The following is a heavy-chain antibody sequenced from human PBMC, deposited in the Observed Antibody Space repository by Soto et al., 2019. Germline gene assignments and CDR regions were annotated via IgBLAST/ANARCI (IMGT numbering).Heavy chain of an antibody. J-gene: IGHJ4*01. CDR3: ERIRREKQPSFAL. CDR1: GGSLSSYY. CDR2: IYYSGST. Sequence: SETLPLTCVVSGGSLSSYYWSWIRQPPGKGLEWIGYIYYSGSTNYNPSLKSRVTISVDTSKNQFSLKLSSVTAADTAVYYCERIRREKQPSFALGGQESLVTVPS. D-gene: IGHD3-3*01. V-gene: IGHV4-59*01.